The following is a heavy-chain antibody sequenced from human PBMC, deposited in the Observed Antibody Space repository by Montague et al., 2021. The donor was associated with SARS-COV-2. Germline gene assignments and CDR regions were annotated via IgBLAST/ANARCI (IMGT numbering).Heavy chain of an antibody. D-gene: IGHD2-2*02. CDR2: IKQDGSEK. V-gene: IGHV3-7*01. CDR3: ARDSGQPLLYGSPYYYYGMDV. Sequence: SLRLSCTASGFTFSSYWTSWVRQAPGKGLEWVANIKQDGSEKYYVDSVKGRFTISRDNAKNSLYLQMNSLRTEDTAVYYCARDSGQPLLYGSPYYYYGMDVWGQGTTVTVSS. CDR1: GFTFSSYW. J-gene: IGHJ6*02.